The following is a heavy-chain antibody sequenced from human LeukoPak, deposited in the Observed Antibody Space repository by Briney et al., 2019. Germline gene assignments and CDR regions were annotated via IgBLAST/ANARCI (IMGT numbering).Heavy chain of an antibody. Sequence: ASVKVSCKASGYTFTYFYIHWVRQGPGQGLEWMGWINPNSGGTNYAQKFQGRVTMTRDTSISTAYMELSRLRSDDTAVYYCARRSYYYGSGSYLFAFDIWGQGTMVTVSS. CDR2: INPNSGGT. CDR1: GYTFTYFY. V-gene: IGHV1-2*02. CDR3: ARRSYYYGSGSYLFAFDI. D-gene: IGHD3-10*01. J-gene: IGHJ3*02.